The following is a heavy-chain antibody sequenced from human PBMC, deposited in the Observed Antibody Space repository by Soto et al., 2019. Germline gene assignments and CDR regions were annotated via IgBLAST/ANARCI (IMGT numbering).Heavy chain of an antibody. CDR2: MYYGVST. CDR3: ARTPGY. Sequence: SETLSLTCIVSGGSISSSSYSWAWIRQHPGKGLEWIGTMYYGVSTYYNPSLKSRVTISVDTSKNQFSLKLSSVTAADTAVYYCARTPGYWGQGTLVTVSS. CDR1: GGSISSSSYS. V-gene: IGHV4-39*07. J-gene: IGHJ4*02.